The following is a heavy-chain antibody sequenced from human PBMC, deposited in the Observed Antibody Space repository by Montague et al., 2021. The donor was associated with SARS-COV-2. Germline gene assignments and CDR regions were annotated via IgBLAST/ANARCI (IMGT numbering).Heavy chain of an antibody. D-gene: IGHD4-17*01. CDR1: GGSISSSSCF. Sequence: SETLSLTCTVSGGSISSSSCFWGWVRQPPGKGLEWIGSIYYSGRSYYNPSLKSRVTISVDTSKKQFSLNLSSVTAADTSVYFCGGGNYGDYVAKFDYWGQGSLVTVYS. CDR2: IYYSGRS. CDR3: GGGNYGDYVAKFDY. V-gene: IGHV4-39*01. J-gene: IGHJ4*02.